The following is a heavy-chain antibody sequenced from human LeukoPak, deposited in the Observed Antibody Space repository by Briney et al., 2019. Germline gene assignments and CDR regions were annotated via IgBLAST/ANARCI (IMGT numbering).Heavy chain of an antibody. V-gene: IGHV1-18*01. CDR3: ARGLVIPAAMGEFDY. D-gene: IGHD2-2*01. Sequence: VASVKVSCKASGYTFTTSGINWVRQAPGQGLEWMGCINVYNGNTNYAQKFQGRITMTRDTSTNTAYMELRSLKSDDTAVYYCARGLVIPAAMGEFDYWGQGTLIAVSS. J-gene: IGHJ4*02. CDR2: INVYNGNT. CDR1: GYTFTTSG.